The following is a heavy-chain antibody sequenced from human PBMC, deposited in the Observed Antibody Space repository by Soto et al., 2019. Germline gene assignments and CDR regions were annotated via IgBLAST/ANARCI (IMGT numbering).Heavy chain of an antibody. D-gene: IGHD3-9*01. V-gene: IGHV3-23*01. CDR2: ISGSGATT. J-gene: IGHJ5*01. CDR1: GFTFSSYA. Sequence: EVQLLESGGGLVQPGGSLRLSCAASGFTFSSYAMTWVRQAPWKGLEWVSGISGSGATTSYADSVKGRFTVSRDNSKNTLYLQMNSLRVEDTAVYHCAKLRYFDWSAYNWFEYWGQGTPVIVSS. CDR3: AKLRYFDWSAYNWFEY.